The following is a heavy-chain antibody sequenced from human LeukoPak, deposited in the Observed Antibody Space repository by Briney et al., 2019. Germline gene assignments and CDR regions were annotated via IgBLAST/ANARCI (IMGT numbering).Heavy chain of an antibody. J-gene: IGHJ4*02. CDR2: INWNGDDT. CDR3: ARDELQWEVGFDY. D-gene: IGHD1-26*01. V-gene: IGHV3-20*04. Sequence: GGFLRLSCAASGFSFDDYGMSWVRQLPGKRLEWVSGINWNGDDTGYADSVKGRFTISRDNAKNSLYLQMNSLRAEDTAVYYCARDELQWEVGFDYWGQGTLVTVSS. CDR1: GFSFDDYG.